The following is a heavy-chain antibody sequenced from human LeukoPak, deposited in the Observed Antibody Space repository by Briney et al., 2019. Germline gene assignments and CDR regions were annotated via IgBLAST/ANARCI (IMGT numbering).Heavy chain of an antibody. V-gene: IGHV1-69*06. D-gene: IGHD1-26*01. Sequence: GASVKVSCKASGGTFSSYAISWVRQAPGQGLEWMGGIIPIFGTANYAQKFQGRVTITADKSTSTAYMELSSLRSEDTAVYYCARDPDSGSWGAYNWFDPWGQGTLVTVSS. CDR1: GGTFSSYA. CDR3: ARDPDSGSWGAYNWFDP. CDR2: IIPIFGTA. J-gene: IGHJ5*02.